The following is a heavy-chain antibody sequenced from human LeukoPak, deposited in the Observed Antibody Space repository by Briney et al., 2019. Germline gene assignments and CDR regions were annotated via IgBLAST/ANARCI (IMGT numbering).Heavy chain of an antibody. CDR3: AREERAYCGGDCYYAFDI. V-gene: IGHV1-69*10. Sequence: SVKVSCKASGGTFTSYAIHWVPQAPGQGLEWMGGFIPILGTANYAQKFQGRLTIIADKSTSTAYMELSSLRSEDTAVYYCAREERAYCGGDCYYAFDIWGQGTMVSVSS. CDR1: GGTFTSYA. J-gene: IGHJ3*02. CDR2: FIPILGTA. D-gene: IGHD2-21*02.